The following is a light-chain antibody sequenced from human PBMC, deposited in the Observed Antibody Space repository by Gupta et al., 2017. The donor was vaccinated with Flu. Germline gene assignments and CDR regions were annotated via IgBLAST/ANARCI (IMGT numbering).Light chain of an antibody. J-gene: IGLJ3*02. Sequence: QTVVTQEPSVSVSPGGTATVTCGLSSGSVSISYYPSWYQQNPGQAPRTLIYSTNTRSSGVPDRFSGSILGNKAALTITGAQADDESDYYCVLYMGSGIWVFGGGTKLTVL. CDR2: STN. V-gene: IGLV8-61*01. CDR1: SGSVSISYY. CDR3: VLYMGSGIWV.